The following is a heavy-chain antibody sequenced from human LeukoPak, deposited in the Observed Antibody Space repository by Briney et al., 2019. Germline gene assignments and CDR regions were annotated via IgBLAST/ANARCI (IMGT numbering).Heavy chain of an antibody. J-gene: IGHJ6*03. Sequence: ASVKVSCKASGYTFTGYYMHWVRQAPGQGLEWMGWINPNSGGTNYAQKFQGRVTMTRDTSISTAYMELSRLRSDDTAVYYCARWGAQWLVNYYYYMDVWGKGTTVTISS. CDR2: INPNSGGT. D-gene: IGHD6-19*01. CDR1: GYTFTGYY. V-gene: IGHV1-2*02. CDR3: ARWGAQWLVNYYYYMDV.